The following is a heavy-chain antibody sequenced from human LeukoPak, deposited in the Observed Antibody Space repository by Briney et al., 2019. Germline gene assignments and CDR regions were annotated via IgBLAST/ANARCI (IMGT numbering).Heavy chain of an antibody. V-gene: IGHV3-30*04. CDR1: GFSFNSYA. J-gene: IGHJ5*02. CDR3: AKDRGSGYSPNWFDP. Sequence: PGRSLRLSCAASGFSFNSYAMHWVRQAPGKGLEWVAFISYDGSNKYYADSVKGRFTISRDNSKNTLYLQMNSLRAEDTAVYYCAKDRGSGYSPNWFDPWGQGTLVTVSS. D-gene: IGHD3-3*01. CDR2: ISYDGSNK.